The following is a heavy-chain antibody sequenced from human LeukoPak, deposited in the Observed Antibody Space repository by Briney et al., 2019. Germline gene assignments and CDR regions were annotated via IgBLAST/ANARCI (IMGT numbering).Heavy chain of an antibody. D-gene: IGHD6-13*01. CDR2: IYTSGTT. V-gene: IGHV4-4*07. Sequence: SETLSLTCTVSGGSISSYYWSWIRQSAGKGLEWIGRIYTSGTTNYNPSLKSRVTISLDESKNHFSLKLSSVTAADTAVYYCARGSGSSSWYHFDYWGQGTQVTVSS. CDR1: GGSISSYY. CDR3: ARGSGSSSWYHFDY. J-gene: IGHJ4*02.